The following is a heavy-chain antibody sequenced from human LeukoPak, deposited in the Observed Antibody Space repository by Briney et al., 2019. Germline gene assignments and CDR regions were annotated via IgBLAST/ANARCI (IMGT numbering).Heavy chain of an antibody. J-gene: IGHJ4*02. V-gene: IGHV1-18*01. D-gene: IGHD3-9*01. Sequence: ASVKVSCKASGYTFTSYGITWVRQAPGQGLEWMGWISAYNGNTNYAQKLQGRVTMTTDTSTNTAYMDLRSLRSDDTAVYYCARGRYDILTGYFTSSHFDYWGQGTLVTVSS. CDR1: GYTFTSYG. CDR3: ARGRYDILTGYFTSSHFDY. CDR2: ISAYNGNT.